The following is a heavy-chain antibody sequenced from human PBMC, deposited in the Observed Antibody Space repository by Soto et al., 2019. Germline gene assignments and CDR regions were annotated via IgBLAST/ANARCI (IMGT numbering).Heavy chain of an antibody. Sequence: VQLVESGGGVVQPGRSLRLSCAASGFTFSSYAMHWVRQAPGKGLEWVAVISYDGSNKYYADSVKGRFTISRDNSKNTLYLQMNSLRAEDTAVYYCARFYYDSSGYYYGLDYWGQGTLVTVSS. CDR2: ISYDGSNK. CDR1: GFTFSSYA. V-gene: IGHV3-30-3*01. J-gene: IGHJ4*02. D-gene: IGHD3-22*01. CDR3: ARFYYDSSGYYYGLDY.